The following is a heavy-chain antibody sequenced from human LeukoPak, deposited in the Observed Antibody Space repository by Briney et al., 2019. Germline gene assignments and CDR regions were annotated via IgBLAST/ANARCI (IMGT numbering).Heavy chain of an antibody. V-gene: IGHV1-24*01. CDR1: GYTLTELS. CDR3: AATTLGENWSDP. Sequence: ASVKVSCKVSGYTLTELSMHWVRQAPGKGLEWMGGFDPEDGETIYAQKFQGRVTMTEDTSTDTAYMELSSLRSEDTAVYYCAATTLGENWSDPWGQGTLVTVSS. CDR2: FDPEDGET. J-gene: IGHJ5*02.